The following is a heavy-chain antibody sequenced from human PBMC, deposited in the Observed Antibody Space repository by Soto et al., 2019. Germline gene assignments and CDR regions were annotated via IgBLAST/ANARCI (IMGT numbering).Heavy chain of an antibody. CDR1: GGSISSGGYY. V-gene: IGHV4-31*03. CDR2: IYYSGST. Sequence: QVQLQESGPGLVKPSQTLSLTCTVSGGSISSGGYYWSWIRQHPGKGLEWIGYIYYSGSTYYNPSTNSRVTTSVDTSKHQLALKLSPVTAADTPVYYCARSSQSTVTTFDHWGQGTLVTVSS. J-gene: IGHJ5*02. CDR3: ARSSQSTVTTFDH. D-gene: IGHD4-17*01.